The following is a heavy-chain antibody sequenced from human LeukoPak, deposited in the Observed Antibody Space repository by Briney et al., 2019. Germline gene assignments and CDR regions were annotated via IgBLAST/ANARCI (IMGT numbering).Heavy chain of an antibody. V-gene: IGHV4-59*12. CDR2: IYYSGNT. CDR3: ARDGDADYYDTPFDP. CDR1: GGSISSYY. J-gene: IGHJ5*02. Sequence: PSETLSLTCTVSGGSISSYYWSWIRQPPGKGLEWIGYIYYSGNTNYNPSLKSRVTISVDTSKNQFSLKLSSVTAADTAVYYCARDGDADYYDTPFDPWGQGTLVTVSS. D-gene: IGHD3-22*01.